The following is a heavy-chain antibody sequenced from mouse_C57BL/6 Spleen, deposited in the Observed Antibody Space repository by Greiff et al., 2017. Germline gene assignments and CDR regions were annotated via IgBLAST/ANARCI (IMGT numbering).Heavy chain of an antibody. D-gene: IGHD1-1*01. CDR3: ARKVGSSSDYAMDY. J-gene: IGHJ4*01. CDR1: GFTFSSYG. CDR2: ISSGGSYT. V-gene: IGHV5-6*01. Sequence: EVQLQESGGDLVKPGGSLKLSCAASGFTFSSYGMSWVRQTPDKRLEWVATISSGGSYTYYPDSVKGRFTISRDNAKNTLYLQMSSLKSEDTAMYYCARKVGSSSDYAMDYWGQGTSVTVSS.